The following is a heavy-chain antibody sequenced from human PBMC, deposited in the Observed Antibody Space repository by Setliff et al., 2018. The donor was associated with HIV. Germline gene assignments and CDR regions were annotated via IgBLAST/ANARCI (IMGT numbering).Heavy chain of an antibody. CDR1: GFTFNAYA. Sequence: PGGSLRLSCAASGFTFNAYAMHWVRQPPGKGLEWVSGIPSNTDNIYYADSVTGRFTISRDNAKNSLFLQMNDLRPEDTAFYYCVKDGTPIGRYYQYFHVWGEGIMVTVS. J-gene: IGHJ3*01. D-gene: IGHD1-26*01. V-gene: IGHV3-9*01. CDR2: IPSNTDNI. CDR3: VKDGTPIGRYYQYFHV.